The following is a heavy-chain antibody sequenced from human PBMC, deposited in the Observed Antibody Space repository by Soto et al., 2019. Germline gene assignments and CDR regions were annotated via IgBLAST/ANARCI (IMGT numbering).Heavy chain of an antibody. CDR3: AAGYCSGGSCYYGMDV. CDR1: GGSISSGDYY. CDR2: IYYSGST. Sequence: PSETLSLTCTVSGGSISSGDYYWSWIRQPPGKGLEWIGYIYYSGSTYYNPSLKSRVTISVDTSKNQFSLKLSSVTAADTAVYYCAAGYCSGGSCYYGMDVWGQGTTVTVS. V-gene: IGHV4-30-4*01. D-gene: IGHD2-15*01. J-gene: IGHJ6*02.